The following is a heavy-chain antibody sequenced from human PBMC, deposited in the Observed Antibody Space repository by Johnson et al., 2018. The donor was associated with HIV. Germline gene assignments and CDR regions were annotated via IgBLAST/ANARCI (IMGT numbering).Heavy chain of an antibody. CDR2: MWYDGSNK. CDR3: AKDGAVDAFDI. D-gene: IGHD1-26*01. Sequence: VQLVESGGGVVQPGRSLRLSCAASGFTFSTYGMHWVRQAPGKGLEWVAVMWYDGSNKYYADSVKGRFTISRDNSKNTLYLQMNRLRAEDTAVYYCAKDGAVDAFDIWGQGTMVTVSS. V-gene: IGHV3-33*06. CDR1: GFTFSTYG. J-gene: IGHJ3*02.